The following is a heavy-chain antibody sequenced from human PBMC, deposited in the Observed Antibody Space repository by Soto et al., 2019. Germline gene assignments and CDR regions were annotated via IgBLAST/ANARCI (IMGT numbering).Heavy chain of an antibody. Sequence: EVQLVESGGGLVQPGRSLRLSCAASGFTFDDYAMHWVRQAPGKGLEWVSGISWNSGSIGYADSVKGRFTISRDNAKNSLYLQMNSLRDEDTALYYCAKDYRAITGYDAFDIWGQGTMVTVSS. CDR1: GFTFDDYA. V-gene: IGHV3-9*01. CDR2: ISWNSGSI. J-gene: IGHJ3*02. CDR3: AKDYRAITGYDAFDI. D-gene: IGHD1-20*01.